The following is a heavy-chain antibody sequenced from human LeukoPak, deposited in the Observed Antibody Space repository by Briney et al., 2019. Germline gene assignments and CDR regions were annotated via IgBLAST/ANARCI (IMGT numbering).Heavy chain of an antibody. Sequence: SETLSLTCAVYGGSFSGYYWSWIRQPPGKGLEWIGEINHSGSTNYNPSLKSRVTISVDTSKNQFSLKLSSVTAADTAVYYCARDTYYDFWSGYHPYYYYGMDVWGQGTTVTVSS. CDR2: INHSGST. J-gene: IGHJ6*02. V-gene: IGHV4-34*01. CDR1: GGSFSGYY. D-gene: IGHD3-3*01. CDR3: ARDTYYDFWSGYHPYYYYGMDV.